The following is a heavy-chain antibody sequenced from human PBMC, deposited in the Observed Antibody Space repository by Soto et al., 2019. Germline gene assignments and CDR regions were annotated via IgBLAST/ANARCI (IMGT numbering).Heavy chain of an antibody. D-gene: IGHD2-2*02. J-gene: IGHJ4*02. V-gene: IGHV3-7*01. CDR3: ARGSRYCSSASCYSFDT. CDR1: GFTFSSFW. Sequence: AESLTLSCTASGFTFSSFWLSWVRQAPGKGLEWVANIKQGGSEKYYVDTVKGRFTISRENDKNKLYLQMNSMRAEDTAVDYCARGSRYCSSASCYSFDTWGQGTLVTVSS. CDR2: IKQGGSEK.